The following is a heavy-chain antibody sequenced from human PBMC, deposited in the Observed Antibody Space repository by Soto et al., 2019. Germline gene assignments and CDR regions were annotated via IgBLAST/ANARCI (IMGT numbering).Heavy chain of an antibody. D-gene: IGHD3-22*01. CDR2: IIPIFGTA. Sequence: SVKVSCKASGGTFSSYAISWVRQAPGQGLEWMGGIIPIFGTANYAQKFQGRVTITADESTSTAYMELSSLRSEDTAVYYCARVPYYYDSSGYYRRPNYFDYWGQGTLVTVSS. CDR1: GGTFSSYA. CDR3: ARVPYYYDSSGYYRRPNYFDY. V-gene: IGHV1-69*13. J-gene: IGHJ4*02.